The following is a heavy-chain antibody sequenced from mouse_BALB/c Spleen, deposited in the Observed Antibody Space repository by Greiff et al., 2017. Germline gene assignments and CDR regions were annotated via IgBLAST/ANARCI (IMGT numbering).Heavy chain of an antibody. CDR1: GFTFNTYA. V-gene: IGHV10-1*02. J-gene: IGHJ4*01. CDR3: VRFYRYEEGYAMDY. D-gene: IGHD2-14*01. CDR2: IRSKSNNYAT. Sequence: EVKVVESGGGLVQPKGSLKLSCAASGFTFNTYAMNWVRQAPGKGLEWVARIRSKSNNYATYYADSVKDRFTISRDDSQSMLYLQMNNLKTEDTAMYYCVRFYRYEEGYAMDYWGQGTSVTVSS.